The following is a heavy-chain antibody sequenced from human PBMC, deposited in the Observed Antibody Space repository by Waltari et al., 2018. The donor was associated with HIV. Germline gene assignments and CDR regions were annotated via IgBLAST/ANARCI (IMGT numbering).Heavy chain of an antibody. V-gene: IGHV3-43*01. D-gene: IGHD5-18*01. Sequence: EVQLEDSGGALLQPGGSLRRYCAASGSRFDDYTMHWVRQAPGKGLEWVSLISWDGRNIQYADSVKGRFTVSRDNSKNSLSLQMNSLRTEDTALYYCAKGLPITFWGQGTTVTVSS. CDR3: AKGLPITF. CDR1: GSRFDDYT. CDR2: ISWDGRNI. J-gene: IGHJ6*02.